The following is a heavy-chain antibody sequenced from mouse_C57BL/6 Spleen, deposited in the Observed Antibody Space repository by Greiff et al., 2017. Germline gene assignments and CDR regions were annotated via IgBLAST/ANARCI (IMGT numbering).Heavy chain of an antibody. CDR3: ARVSYYSNYGFNYAMDY. CDR1: GFTFSSYA. D-gene: IGHD2-5*01. Sequence: EVMLVESGGGLVKPGGSLKLSCAASGFTFSSYAMSWVRQTPEKRLEWVATISDGGSYTYYPDNVKGRFTISRDNAKNNLYLQMSHLKSEDTAMYYCARVSYYSNYGFNYAMDYWGQGTSVTVSS. V-gene: IGHV5-4*03. CDR2: ISDGGSYT. J-gene: IGHJ4*01.